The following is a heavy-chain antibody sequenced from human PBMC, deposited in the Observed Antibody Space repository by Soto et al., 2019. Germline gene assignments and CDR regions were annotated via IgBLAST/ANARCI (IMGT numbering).Heavy chain of an antibody. J-gene: IGHJ5*02. CDR2: IYYSGST. CDR3: ARRGGYSSSWYPNWFDP. CDR1: RGSISSSSYY. V-gene: IGHV4-39*01. D-gene: IGHD6-13*01. Sequence: ETLSLTCTVSRGSISSSSYYWGWIRQPPGKGLEWIGSIYYSGSTYYNPSLKSRVTISVDTSKNQFSLKLSSVTAADTAVYYCARRGGYSSSWYPNWFDPWGQGTLVTVS.